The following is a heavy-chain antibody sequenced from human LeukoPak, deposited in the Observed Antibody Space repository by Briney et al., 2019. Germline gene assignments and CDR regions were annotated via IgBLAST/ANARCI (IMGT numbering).Heavy chain of an antibody. J-gene: IGHJ4*02. CDR2: ISGSASNI. Sequence: AGGSLRLSCAASGFTFRSYANSGVRQAPGRGLEWVSGISGSASNIYYADAVKGRVILSRDSSQNPVSLQLNNLTVEDTALYYCVRDGGGGFVTIGHRFDSWGQGTLVTVAS. D-gene: IGHD2/OR15-2a*01. CDR3: VRDGGGGFVTIGHRFDS. V-gene: IGHV3-23*01. CDR1: GFTFRSYA.